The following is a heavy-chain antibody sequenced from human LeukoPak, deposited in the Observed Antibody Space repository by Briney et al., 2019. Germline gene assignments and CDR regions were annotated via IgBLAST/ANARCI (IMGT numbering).Heavy chain of an antibody. Sequence: GASVKVSCKASGYTFTGYYMHWVRQAPGQGLEWMGRIIPIFGIANYAQKFQGRVTITADKSTSTAYMELSSLRSEDTAVYYCARRVGARFDYWGQGTLVTVSS. CDR3: ARRVGARFDY. D-gene: IGHD1-26*01. V-gene: IGHV1-69*02. CDR2: IIPIFGIA. CDR1: GYTFTGYY. J-gene: IGHJ4*02.